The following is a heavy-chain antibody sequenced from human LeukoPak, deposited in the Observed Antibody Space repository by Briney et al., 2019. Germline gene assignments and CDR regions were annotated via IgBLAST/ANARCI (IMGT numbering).Heavy chain of an antibody. CDR1: GFTFSTYW. D-gene: IGHD2-2*01. V-gene: IGHV3-7*03. J-gene: IGHJ4*02. CDR3: ARGAGYCSSTSCFFDY. CDR2: IKQDGSEK. Sequence: GGSLRLSCAASGFTFSTYWMSWVRQAPGKGLEWVANIKQDGSEKYYVDSVKGRFTISRDNAKNSLYLQMNSLRAEDTALYYCARGAGYCSSTSCFFDYWGQGTLVTVSS.